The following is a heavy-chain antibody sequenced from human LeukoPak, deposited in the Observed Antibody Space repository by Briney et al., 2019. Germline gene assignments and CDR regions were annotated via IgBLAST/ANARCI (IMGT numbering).Heavy chain of an antibody. CDR1: GFTFSSYG. CDR3: AKDGASGSLTAEYFQH. CDR2: ISGSGGST. D-gene: IGHD1-26*01. V-gene: IGHV3-23*01. J-gene: IGHJ1*01. Sequence: GGTLRLSCAASGFTFSSYGMSWVRQAPGKGLEWVSAISGSGGSTYYADSVKGRFTISRDNSKNTLYLQMNSLRAEDTAVYYCAKDGASGSLTAEYFQHWGQGTLVTVSS.